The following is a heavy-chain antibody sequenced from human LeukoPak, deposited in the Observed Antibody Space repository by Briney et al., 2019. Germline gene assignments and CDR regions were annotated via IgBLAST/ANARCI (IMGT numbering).Heavy chain of an antibody. CDR2: ISAYNGNT. V-gene: IGHV1-18*01. D-gene: IGHD5-18*01. CDR3: ARGDTYWFDP. Sequence: SVKASSKVSRYTSTIDGISWGRQAPRQGHQWMGWISAYNGNTNYAQKVQGRVTMTTDTYTSTDYMGLRSLRSDDTAVYYCARGDTYWFDPWGQGTLVTVSS. CDR1: RYTSTIDG. J-gene: IGHJ5*02.